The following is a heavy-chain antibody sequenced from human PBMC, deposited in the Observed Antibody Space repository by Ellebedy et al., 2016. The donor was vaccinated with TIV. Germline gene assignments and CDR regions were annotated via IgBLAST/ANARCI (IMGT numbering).Heavy chain of an antibody. CDR1: GYTFTGYY. V-gene: IGHV1-2*02. Sequence: ASVKVSCXASGYTFTGYYMHWVRQAPGQGLEWMGWINPNSGGTNYAQKFQGRVTMTRDTSISTAYMELSRLRSDDTAVYYCARTADYVNDAFDIWGQGTMVTVSS. CDR2: INPNSGGT. J-gene: IGHJ3*02. CDR3: ARTADYVNDAFDI. D-gene: IGHD3-16*01.